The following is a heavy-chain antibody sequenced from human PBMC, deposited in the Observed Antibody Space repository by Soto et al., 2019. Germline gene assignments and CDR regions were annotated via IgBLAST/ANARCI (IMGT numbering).Heavy chain of an antibody. V-gene: IGHV3-23*01. D-gene: IGHD5-12*01. Sequence: EVQLLESGGGLVQPGGSLRLSCAASGFTFSNYAMTWVRQSPGKGLEWVSIITSSGSSTHYADSVKGRFTISRDNSKNTLYLQMNTLRAEDTAVYYCAKGMATILGWSDSWGQGTPVTVSS. J-gene: IGHJ5*01. CDR1: GFTFSNYA. CDR2: ITSSGSST. CDR3: AKGMATILGWSDS.